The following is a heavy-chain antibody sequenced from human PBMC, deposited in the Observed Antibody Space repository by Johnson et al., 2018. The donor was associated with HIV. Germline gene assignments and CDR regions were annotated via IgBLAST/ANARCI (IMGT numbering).Heavy chain of an antibody. V-gene: IGHV3-23*04. D-gene: IGHD1-26*01. CDR2: ISGSGGST. CDR3: VRDRSTYSGSYYGWDAFAL. CDR1: GFTFSSYA. Sequence: QLVESGGGLVQPGGSLRLSCAASGFTFSSYAMSWVRQAPGKGLEWVSAISGSGGSTYYADSVKGRFTISRDNSKNTLYLQMNSLRAEDTAVYYCVRDRSTYSGSYYGWDAFALWGQGTMVTVSS. J-gene: IGHJ3*01.